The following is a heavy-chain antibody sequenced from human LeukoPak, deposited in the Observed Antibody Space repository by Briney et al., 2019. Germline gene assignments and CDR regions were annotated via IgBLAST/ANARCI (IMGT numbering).Heavy chain of an antibody. D-gene: IGHD1-26*01. CDR2: VANDEKTI. J-gene: IGHJ4*02. Sequence: GGSLRLSCVASGFTFTGHSMHWVRQAPGKGLEWVAVVANDEKTIFYANSLKGRFTVSRDNSKNMVYLQMNSLRDEDTAVYYCAREKQSGGTPFDYWGQGSLVTVSS. V-gene: IGHV3-30*04. CDR1: GFTFTGHS. CDR3: AREKQSGGTPFDY.